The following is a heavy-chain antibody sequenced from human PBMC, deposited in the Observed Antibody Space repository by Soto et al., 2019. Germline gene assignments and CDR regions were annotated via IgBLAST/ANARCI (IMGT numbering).Heavy chain of an antibody. CDR2: IHYSGRT. J-gene: IGHJ3*02. CDR3: AGERSSSSYNDAFDI. D-gene: IGHD3-22*01. Sequence: SETLSLTCSVSGGSISSYYWSWIRQPPGKGLEWIGYIHYSGRTSYNPSLKSRVTISVDTSKNQFSLKLSSVTAADTAVYYCAGERSSSSYNDAFDIWGQWTMVTVSS. CDR1: GGSISSYY. V-gene: IGHV4-59*01.